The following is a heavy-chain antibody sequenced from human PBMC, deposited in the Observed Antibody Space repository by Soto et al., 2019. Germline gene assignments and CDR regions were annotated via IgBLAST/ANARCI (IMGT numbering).Heavy chain of an antibody. CDR3: ARGGLGEMATIGAGPSARYYFDY. CDR1: GGSFSGYY. D-gene: IGHD5-12*01. CDR2: INHSGST. J-gene: IGHJ4*02. Sequence: QVQLQQWGAGLLKPSETLSLTCAVYGGSFSGYYWSWIRQPPGKGLEWIGEINHSGSTNYNPSLKSRVTISVDTSKNQFSLKLSSVTAADTAVYYCARGGLGEMATIGAGPSARYYFDYWGQGTLVTVSS. V-gene: IGHV4-34*01.